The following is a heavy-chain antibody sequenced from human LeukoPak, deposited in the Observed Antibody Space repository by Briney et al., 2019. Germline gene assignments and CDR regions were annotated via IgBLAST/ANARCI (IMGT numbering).Heavy chain of an antibody. J-gene: IGHJ1*01. CDR3: ATYSSLNRREFQY. Sequence: GRSLRLSCAASGFTFDDYAMHWVRQAPRKGLEWVSGISWNSGSIGYADSVKGRFTISRDNAKNSLYLQMNSLRAEDTAVYYCATYSSLNRREFQYWGQGTLLTVFS. CDR1: GFTFDDYA. D-gene: IGHD3-22*01. CDR2: ISWNSGSI. V-gene: IGHV3-9*01.